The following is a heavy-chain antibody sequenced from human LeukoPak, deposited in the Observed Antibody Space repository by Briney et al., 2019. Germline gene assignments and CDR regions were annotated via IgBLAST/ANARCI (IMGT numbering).Heavy chain of an antibody. CDR1: GFTFSNYA. CDR3: ARDSSFGVVTPPWFDP. J-gene: IGHJ5*02. CDR2: VGGSGSST. Sequence: PGGSLRLSCAASGFTFSNYAMSWVRQAPGKGLEWVSLVGGSGSSTYYADSVKGRFTISRDNSKNTLYLQMNSLRSEDTAVYYCARDSSFGVVTPPWFDPWGQGTLVTVSS. V-gene: IGHV3-23*01. D-gene: IGHD3-3*01.